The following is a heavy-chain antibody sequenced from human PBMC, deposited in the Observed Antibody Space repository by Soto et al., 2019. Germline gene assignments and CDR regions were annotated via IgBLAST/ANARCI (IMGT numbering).Heavy chain of an antibody. CDR2: INAGNGNT. J-gene: IGHJ1*01. CDR3: ARVAAAGKEYFQH. D-gene: IGHD6-13*01. Sequence: QVQLVQSGAEVKKPGASVKVSCKASGYTFTSYAMHWVRQAPGQRLEWMGWINAGNGNTKYSQKFQGRVTITRDTSASTAYMELSSLRSEDTAVYYCARVAAAGKEYFQHWGQGTLVTVSS. V-gene: IGHV1-3*01. CDR1: GYTFTSYA.